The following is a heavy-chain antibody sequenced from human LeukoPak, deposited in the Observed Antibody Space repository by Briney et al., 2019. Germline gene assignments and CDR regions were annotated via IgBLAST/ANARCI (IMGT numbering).Heavy chain of an antibody. CDR3: ARQGYGIAPGDY. CDR1: GYSFTSYW. D-gene: IGHD6-13*01. J-gene: IGHJ4*02. Sequence: GESLKISCKGSGYSFTSYWIGWGRQMPGKGLGWMGVIYPGVSDTRYSPAFQGQVTISADKSISTAYLQWSSLKASDTAMYYCARQGYGIAPGDYWGQGTLVTVSS. V-gene: IGHV5-51*01. CDR2: IYPGVSDT.